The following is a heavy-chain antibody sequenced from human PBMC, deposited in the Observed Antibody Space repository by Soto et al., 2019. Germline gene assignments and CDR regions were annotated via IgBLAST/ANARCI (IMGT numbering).Heavy chain of an antibody. CDR1: GFTVSSNY. J-gene: IGHJ6*03. CDR3: ARSPGGNYYYYYHMDV. Sequence: EVQLVESGGGLVQPGGSLRLSCAASGFTVSSNYMSWVRQAPGKGLEWVSVIYSGGSTYYADSVKGRFTISRDNSKNTLYLQMNSLRAEDTAVYYCARSPGGNYYYYYHMDVWGKGTTVTVSS. CDR2: IYSGGST. V-gene: IGHV3-66*01.